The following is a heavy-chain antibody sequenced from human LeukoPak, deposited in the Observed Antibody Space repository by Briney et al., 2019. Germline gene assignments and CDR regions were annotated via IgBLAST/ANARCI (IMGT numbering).Heavy chain of an antibody. D-gene: IGHD3-10*01. J-gene: IGHJ5*01. CDR1: GFRFGDYY. V-gene: IGHV3-11*04. CDR3: ARDLGSYISSHSDPSGPRYGS. Sequence: GGSLRLSCRDSGFRFGDYYMTWIRQAPGKGLEWIAYISNGGTTTSYADSARGRFVISRDNAENTLFLQMERLRDEDTAVYYCARDLGSYISSHSDPSGPRYGSWGQGTLVIVSS. CDR2: ISNGGTTT.